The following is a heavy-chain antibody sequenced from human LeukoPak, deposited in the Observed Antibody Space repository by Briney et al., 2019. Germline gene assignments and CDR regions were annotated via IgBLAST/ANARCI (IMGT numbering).Heavy chain of an antibody. CDR1: GGSISSSSYY. CDR2: IYYSGST. V-gene: IGHV4-39*01. D-gene: IGHD2-21*01. CDR3: ARPLSRLSWLDP. Sequence: ASETLSLTCTVSGGSISSSSYYWGWIRQPPGKGLEWIGGIYYSGSTYYNPSLKSRVTISVDTSKNQFSLKLRSVTAADTAVYYCARPLSRLSWLDPWGQGTLVTVSS. J-gene: IGHJ5*02.